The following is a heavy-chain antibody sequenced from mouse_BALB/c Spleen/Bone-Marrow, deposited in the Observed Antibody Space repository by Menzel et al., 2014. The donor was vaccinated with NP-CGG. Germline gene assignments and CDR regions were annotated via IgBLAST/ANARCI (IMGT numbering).Heavy chain of an antibody. CDR1: GFNIKDTY. Sequence: VQLQQSGAELVKPGASVKLSCTASGFNIKDTYMHWVKQGPERGLEWIGRIDPANGNTKYDPKFQGKATITADTSSNTAYLQLSSLTSEDTAVYYCANYYYGSSLFAYWGQGTLVTVSA. CDR3: ANYYYGSSLFAY. V-gene: IGHV14-3*02. J-gene: IGHJ3*01. D-gene: IGHD1-1*01. CDR2: IDPANGNT.